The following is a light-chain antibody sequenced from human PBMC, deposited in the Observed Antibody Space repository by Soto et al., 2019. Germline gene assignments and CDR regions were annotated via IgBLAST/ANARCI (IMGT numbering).Light chain of an antibody. J-gene: IGKJ1*01. Sequence: DIQMTQSPSSLSASVGDRVTITCRASQSISSYLNWYQQKPGKAPKLLIYAASSLQSGVPSRFSRSGSGTEFPLTISSLQPEDFASYYCQQTYSTPRTFGQGTKVEIK. CDR3: QQTYSTPRT. CDR1: QSISSY. CDR2: AAS. V-gene: IGKV1-39*01.